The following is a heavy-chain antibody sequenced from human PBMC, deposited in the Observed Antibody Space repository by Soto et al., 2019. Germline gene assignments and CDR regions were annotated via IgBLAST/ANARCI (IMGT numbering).Heavy chain of an antibody. D-gene: IGHD1-26*01. Sequence: QVQLQESGPGLVKPSETLSLTCTVSGGSISSYYWSWIRQPPGKGLEWIGYIYYSGSTNYNPSLKSRVTISVDTSKNPFSLNLSSVTAADTAVYYCARRYGSCFAFWGQGTLVTVSS. J-gene: IGHJ4*02. CDR2: IYYSGST. V-gene: IGHV4-59*01. CDR3: ARRYGSCFAF. CDR1: GGSISSYY.